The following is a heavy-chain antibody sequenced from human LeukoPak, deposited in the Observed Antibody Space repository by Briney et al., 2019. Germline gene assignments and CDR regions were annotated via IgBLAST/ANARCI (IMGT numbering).Heavy chain of an antibody. J-gene: IGHJ4*02. D-gene: IGHD3-22*01. V-gene: IGHV3-11*01. CDR1: GCTCSDYY. Sequence: GGSLRLSCAASGCTCSDYYMSWIGEAAGEGLEWGADISRSGSTIYYADAVKGGVTISTDNAKTSLYLQMNSLRAQATAVYYCARVIGYYDSPQDYWGQGTLVTVSS. CDR2: ISRSGSTI. CDR3: ARVIGYYDSPQDY.